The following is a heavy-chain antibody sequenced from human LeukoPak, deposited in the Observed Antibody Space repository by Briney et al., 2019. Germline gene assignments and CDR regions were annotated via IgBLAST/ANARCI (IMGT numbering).Heavy chain of an antibody. J-gene: IGHJ3*02. CDR2: ISGSGGST. V-gene: IGHV3-23*01. CDR3: AKAQDQLLYSAFDI. Sequence: GRSLSLSCAASGFTFSRYAMSWVRQAPGKGLEWVSAISGSGGSTYYADSVKGRFTISRDNSKNTLYLQMNSLRAEDTAVYYWAKAQDQLLYSAFDIWGQGTMVTVPS. CDR1: GFTFSRYA. D-gene: IGHD2-2*02.